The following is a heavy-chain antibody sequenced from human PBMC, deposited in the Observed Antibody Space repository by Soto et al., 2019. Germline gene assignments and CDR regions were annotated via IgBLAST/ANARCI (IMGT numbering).Heavy chain of an antibody. J-gene: IGHJ3*02. CDR3: ARSSPTHLGELSYGAFDI. CDR1: GYTFTSYY. CDR2: INPSGGST. D-gene: IGHD3-16*02. V-gene: IGHV1-46*03. Sequence: ASVKVSCKASGYTFTSYYMHWVRQAPGQGLEWMGIINPSGGSTSYAQKFQGRVTMTRDTSTSTVYMELSSLRSEDTAVYYCARSSPTHLGELSYGAFDIWGQGTMVTVSS.